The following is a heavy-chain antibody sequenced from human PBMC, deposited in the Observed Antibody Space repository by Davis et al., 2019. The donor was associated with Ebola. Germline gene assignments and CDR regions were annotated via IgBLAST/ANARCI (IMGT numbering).Heavy chain of an antibody. Sequence: GGSLRLSCAASGFTFSSFGMHWVRQAPGKGLEWVAVISYDGSNKYYADSVKGRFTISRDNSKNTLYLQMNSLRAEDTAVYYCASSSSPRNWGQGTLVTVSS. CDR3: ASSSSPRN. D-gene: IGHD6-13*01. CDR1: GFTFSSFG. CDR2: ISYDGSNK. V-gene: IGHV3-30*19. J-gene: IGHJ4*02.